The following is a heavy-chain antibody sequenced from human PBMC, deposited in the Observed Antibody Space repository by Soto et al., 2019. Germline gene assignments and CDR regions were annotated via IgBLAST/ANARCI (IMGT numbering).Heavy chain of an antibody. D-gene: IGHD2-2*01. Sequence: GGSLRLSCAASGFTFSSYWMSWVRQAPGKGLEWVANIKQDGSEKYYVDSVKGRFTISRDNAKNSLYLQMNSLRAEDTAVYYCASRLVPAAILYYYYGMDVWGQGTTVTVSS. J-gene: IGHJ6*02. V-gene: IGHV3-7*01. CDR3: ASRLVPAAILYYYYGMDV. CDR1: GFTFSSYW. CDR2: IKQDGSEK.